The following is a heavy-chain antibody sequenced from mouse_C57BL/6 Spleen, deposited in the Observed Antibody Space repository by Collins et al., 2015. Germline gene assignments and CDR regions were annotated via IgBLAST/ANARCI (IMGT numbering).Heavy chain of an antibody. CDR3: ARYYYDYLAWFAY. D-gene: IGHD2-4*01. CDR2: IDPNSGGT. J-gene: IGHJ3*01. V-gene: IGHV1-72*01. Sequence: SYWMHWVKQRPGRGLEWIGRIDPNSGGTKYNEKFKSKATLTVDKPSSTAYMQLSSLTSEDSTVYYCARYYYDYLAWFAYWGQGTLVTVSA. CDR1: SYW.